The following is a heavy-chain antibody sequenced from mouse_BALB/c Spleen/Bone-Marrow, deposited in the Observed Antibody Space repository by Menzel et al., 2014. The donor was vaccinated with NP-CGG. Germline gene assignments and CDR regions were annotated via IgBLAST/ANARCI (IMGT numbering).Heavy chain of an antibody. V-gene: IGHV14-3*02. Sequence: EVKLQESGAGLVKPGASVKLSCTASGFNIKDTYMHWVKQRPEQGLEWIGRIDPANGNTKYDPKFQGKATITADTSSNTAYLQLSSLTSEDTAVYYCARYYYGSSLFDYWGQGTTLTVSS. CDR2: IDPANGNT. CDR1: GFNIKDTY. D-gene: IGHD1-1*01. J-gene: IGHJ2*01. CDR3: ARYYYGSSLFDY.